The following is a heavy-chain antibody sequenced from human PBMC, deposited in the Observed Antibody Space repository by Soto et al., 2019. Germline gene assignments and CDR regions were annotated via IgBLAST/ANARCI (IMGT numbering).Heavy chain of an antibody. CDR2: INPGGDVI. CDR1: GFSLRDYY. V-gene: IGHV3-11*01. D-gene: IGHD3-16*01. Sequence: QVRLVESGGGLVKPAGSLTLSCAASGFSLRDYYMTWIRQAPGKGLELLSYINPGGDVIKYVDSVKGRFTISRDNAKNSLYLHMNNLRAEGTAVYYCTRDPRITDFWGQGTLVTVSS. J-gene: IGHJ4*02. CDR3: TRDPRITDF.